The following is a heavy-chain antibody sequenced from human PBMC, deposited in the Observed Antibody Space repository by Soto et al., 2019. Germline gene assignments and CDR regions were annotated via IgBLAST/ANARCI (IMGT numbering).Heavy chain of an antibody. V-gene: IGHV4-31*03. CDR3: ARDQRVGMDSSATPYNWFDP. J-gene: IGHJ5*02. CDR1: GGSISSGGYY. D-gene: IGHD6-6*01. CDR2: IYYSGST. Sequence: QVQLQESGPGLVKPSQTLSLTCTVSGGSISSGGYYWSWIRQHPGKGLEWIGYIYYSGSTYYNPSLKSRVTISVDTSKNQFSLKLSSVTAADTAVYYCARDQRVGMDSSATPYNWFDPWGQGTLVTVSS.